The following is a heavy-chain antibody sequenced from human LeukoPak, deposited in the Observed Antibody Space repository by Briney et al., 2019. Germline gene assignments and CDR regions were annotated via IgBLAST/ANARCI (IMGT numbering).Heavy chain of an antibody. CDR2: INPKTGGT. Sequence: HWASMNVSCKASGYPFTDYYIYWLRQAPGQGPEWMGWINPKTGGTHFAQDFQARVTMTSDTSVSTAYLELSSLKSDDTAVYYCARGTPCFDLWGQGTLVTVSS. J-gene: IGHJ5*02. CDR1: GYPFTDYY. V-gene: IGHV1-2*02. CDR3: ARGTPCFDL.